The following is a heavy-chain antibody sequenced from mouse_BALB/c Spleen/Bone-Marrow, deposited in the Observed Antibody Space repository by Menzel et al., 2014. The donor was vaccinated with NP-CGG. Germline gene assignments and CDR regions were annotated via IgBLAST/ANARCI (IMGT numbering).Heavy chain of an antibody. CDR1: GYSITSGYS. Sequence: VQLQQSGPDLVKPSQSLSLTCTVTGYSITSGYSWHWIRQFPGNKLAWMGYIHYSGSTNYNPSLKSRISITRDTSKNQFFLQLNSVTTEDTATYYCAREGAYYRYDYAMDYWGQGTSVTVSS. CDR2: IHYSGST. CDR3: AREGAYYRYDYAMDY. V-gene: IGHV3-1*02. D-gene: IGHD2-14*01. J-gene: IGHJ4*01.